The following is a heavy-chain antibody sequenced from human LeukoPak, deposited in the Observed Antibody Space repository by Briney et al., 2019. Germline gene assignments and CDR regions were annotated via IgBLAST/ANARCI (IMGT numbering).Heavy chain of an antibody. V-gene: IGHV3-23*01. CDR3: AKDHYSSGWYPDY. CDR1: GFTFSSFA. D-gene: IGHD6-19*01. Sequence: GGSLRLSCAASGFTFSSFAMSWVRQAPGKGLEWVSAISSSGSSRPSSDSVKGRFTISRDNSRNTLYLEMNSLRAEDTAVYYCAKDHYSSGWYPDYWGQGTLVTVSS. J-gene: IGHJ4*02. CDR2: ISSSGSSR.